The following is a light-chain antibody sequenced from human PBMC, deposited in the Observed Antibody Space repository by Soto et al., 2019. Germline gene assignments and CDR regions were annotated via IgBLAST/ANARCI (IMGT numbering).Light chain of an antibody. Sequence: EIVLTQSPGTLSLPPGERATLSCRASQSVSSSFLAWYQQKPGQAPRLLIYGASSRATGIPDRFSGSGSGTEFTLTVSRLEPEDFAVYYCQQYGTSPRTFGQGTKVDIK. V-gene: IGKV3-20*01. CDR3: QQYGTSPRT. CDR1: QSVSSSF. J-gene: IGKJ1*01. CDR2: GAS.